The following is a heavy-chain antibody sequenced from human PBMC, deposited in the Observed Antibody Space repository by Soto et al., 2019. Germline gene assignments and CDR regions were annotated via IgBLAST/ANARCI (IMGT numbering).Heavy chain of an antibody. D-gene: IGHD6-19*01. CDR2: ISGNGGTT. CDR3: PTSGSGWDYFDY. V-gene: IGHV3-23*01. CDR1: GFTFSSYA. Sequence: PGGSLRLSCAASGFTFSSYAMSWVRQAPGKGLEWVSGISGNGGTTDYAAPVKGRFTISRDDSKNTLYLQMNSLKIEDTAVYYCPTSGSGWDYFDYWGQGTLVTVSS. J-gene: IGHJ4*02.